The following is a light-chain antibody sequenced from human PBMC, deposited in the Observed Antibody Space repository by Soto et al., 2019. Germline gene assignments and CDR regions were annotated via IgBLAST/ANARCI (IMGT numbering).Light chain of an antibody. V-gene: IGLV2-14*01. CDR3: SSYTSSSTYV. J-gene: IGLJ1*01. CDR2: DVS. CDR1: SSDVGGYNY. Sequence: QSVLTQPASVSGSPGQSITIACTGTSSDVGGYNYVSWYQQYPGKAPRLVISDVSNRPSGVSNRFSGSKSGNSASLTISGLQAEDEADYYCSSYTSSSTYVFGTGTKLPS.